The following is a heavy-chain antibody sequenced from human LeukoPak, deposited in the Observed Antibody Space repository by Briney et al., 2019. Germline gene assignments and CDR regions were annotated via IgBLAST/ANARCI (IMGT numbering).Heavy chain of an antibody. CDR2: ISGSGGST. CDR1: GFTFSSYA. D-gene: IGHD1-26*01. J-gene: IGHJ4*02. V-gene: IGHV3-23*01. Sequence: GGSLRLSCAASGFTFSSYAMSWVRQAPGKGLEWVSAISGSGGSTYYADSVKGRYTISRDNSKNTLYLQMNSLRAGDTAVYYCVIDGIVGATAHWGQGTLVTVSS. CDR3: VIDGIVGATAH.